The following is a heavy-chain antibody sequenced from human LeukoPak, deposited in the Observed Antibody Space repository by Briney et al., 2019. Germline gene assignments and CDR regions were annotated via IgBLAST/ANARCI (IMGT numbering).Heavy chain of an antibody. Sequence: GGSLRLSCAASGFTLSDYYMSWIRQAPGKGLEWVSYISSSGSTIYYADSVKGRFTISRDNAKNSLYLQMNSLRAEDTAVYYCARSMIVVVISLSDAFDIWGQGTMVTVSS. J-gene: IGHJ3*02. D-gene: IGHD3-22*01. V-gene: IGHV3-11*01. CDR1: GFTLSDYY. CDR3: ARSMIVVVISLSDAFDI. CDR2: ISSSGSTI.